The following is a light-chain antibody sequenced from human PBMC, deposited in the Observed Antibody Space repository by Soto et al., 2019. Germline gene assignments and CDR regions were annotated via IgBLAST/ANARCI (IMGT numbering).Light chain of an antibody. V-gene: IGKV1D-16*01. Sequence: DIQMTQSPSSLSASVGDRVTITCRASQDISSWLAWYQQKPEKAPESPIIAPSSLQSGVPSRFSGSGSGTDFTLTIDSLQPEDVATYYCQQYHSYPPTFGGGTKVEIK. CDR1: QDISSW. CDR3: QQYHSYPPT. J-gene: IGKJ4*01. CDR2: APS.